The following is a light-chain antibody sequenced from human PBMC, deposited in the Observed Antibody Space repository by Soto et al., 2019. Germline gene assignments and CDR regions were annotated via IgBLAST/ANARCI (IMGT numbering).Light chain of an antibody. CDR2: EVS. CDR1: SSDVGGYNS. CDR3: SSYAGSKNLV. V-gene: IGLV2-8*01. J-gene: IGLJ2*01. Sequence: QSALTQPPSASGSPGQSVTISCTGTSSDVGGYNSVSWYQQHPGKAPKLLIYEVSKRPSGVPDRLSAYKSDNTASLTVSGLQAEKEADYYVSSYAGSKNLVFGGGTKRTVL.